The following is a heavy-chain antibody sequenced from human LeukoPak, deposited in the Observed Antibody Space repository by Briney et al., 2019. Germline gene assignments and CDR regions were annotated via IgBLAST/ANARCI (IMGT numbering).Heavy chain of an antibody. J-gene: IGHJ5*02. D-gene: IGHD2-2*01. V-gene: IGHV4-34*01. CDR3: ARTYCSSTSCYLNWFDP. CDR2: INHSGST. Sequence: PSETLSLTCAVYGGSFSGYYWSWIRQPPGKGLEWIWEINHSGSTNYNPSLKSRVTISVDTSKNQFSLKLSSVTAADTAVYYCARTYCSSTSCYLNWFDPWGQGTLVTVSS. CDR1: GGSFSGYY.